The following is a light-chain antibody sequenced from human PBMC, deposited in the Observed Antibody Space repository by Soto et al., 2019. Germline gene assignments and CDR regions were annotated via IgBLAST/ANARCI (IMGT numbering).Light chain of an antibody. Sequence: EIVMTQSPATLSVSPGERASLSCRASQSVSSNLAWYQQKPGQAPRXXIYGASTRATGIPARFSGSGSGTEFTLTISSLQSEDCAVYDCQQYNNWPRTFGQGTKVDIK. CDR1: QSVSSN. CDR2: GAS. V-gene: IGKV3-15*01. CDR3: QQYNNWPRT. J-gene: IGKJ1*01.